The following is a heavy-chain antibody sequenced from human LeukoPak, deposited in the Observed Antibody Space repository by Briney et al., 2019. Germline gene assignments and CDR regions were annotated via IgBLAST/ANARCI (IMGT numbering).Heavy chain of an antibody. V-gene: IGHV1-18*01. Sequence: ASVKVSCKASGYTFTSYGISWVRQTPGQGLEWMGWISAYNGNTDYAQKLQGRVTMTTDTSTSTAYMELRSLRSDDTAVYYCARPSYDSSGYDAFDIWGQGTMVTVSS. D-gene: IGHD3-22*01. CDR1: GYTFTSYG. CDR2: ISAYNGNT. CDR3: ARPSYDSSGYDAFDI. J-gene: IGHJ3*02.